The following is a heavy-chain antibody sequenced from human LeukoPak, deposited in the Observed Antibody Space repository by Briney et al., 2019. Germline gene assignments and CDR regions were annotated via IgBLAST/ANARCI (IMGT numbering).Heavy chain of an antibody. J-gene: IGHJ4*02. CDR3: ARDLFPRQDCSSTSCYY. CDR2: ISSSSSYI. CDR1: GFTFSSYS. D-gene: IGHD2-2*01. V-gene: IGHV3-21*01. Sequence: GGSLRLSCAASGFTFSSYSMNWVRQAPGKGLEWVSSISSSSSYIYYADSVKGRFIISRDNAKNSLYLQMNSLRAEDTAVYYCARDLFPRQDCSSTSCYYWGQGTLVTVSS.